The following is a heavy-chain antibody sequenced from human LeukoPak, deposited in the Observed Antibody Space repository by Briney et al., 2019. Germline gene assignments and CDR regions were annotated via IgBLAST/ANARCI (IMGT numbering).Heavy chain of an antibody. CDR2: IYASGST. V-gene: IGHV4-4*09. Sequence: SETLSLTCSVSGGPISSYYWRWIRQPPGKVLEWIGYIYASGSTNYNPSLKSRVTISVDTSKDQFSLNLTSVTAADTAVYYCARHGSVRSPLGPWGQGTLVTVSS. CDR3: ARHGSVRSPLGP. D-gene: IGHD3-10*01. J-gene: IGHJ5*02. CDR1: GGPISSYY.